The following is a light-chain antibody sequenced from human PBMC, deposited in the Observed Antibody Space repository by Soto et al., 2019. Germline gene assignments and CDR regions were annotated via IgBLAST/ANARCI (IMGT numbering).Light chain of an antibody. CDR2: GAS. CDR3: QQRRNWPLT. V-gene: IGKV3D-20*02. J-gene: IGKJ5*01. Sequence: EVVLTQSPGTLSLSPGERATLSCRASQSVDSSYLAWYQQKPGQAPRLLIYGASSRATGIPARFSGSGSGTDFTLTISSLEPEDFAVYYCQQRRNWPLTFGQGTRLEIK. CDR1: QSVDSSY.